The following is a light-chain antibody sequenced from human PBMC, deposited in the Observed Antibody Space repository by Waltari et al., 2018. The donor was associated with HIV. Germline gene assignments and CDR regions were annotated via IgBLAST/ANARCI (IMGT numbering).Light chain of an antibody. CDR1: SSNVGSDDL. CDR3: CSCPRSGIRYV. Sequence: QSALTQPASVSGSPGQSITISCTGTSSNVGSDDLFSWYQQHPGEAPKLIIYEVTKRPSGVYNRFSGSKSGNTASLTISGLQAEDEADYYCCSCPRSGIRYVFGTGTKVTVL. J-gene: IGLJ1*01. CDR2: EVT. V-gene: IGLV2-23*02.